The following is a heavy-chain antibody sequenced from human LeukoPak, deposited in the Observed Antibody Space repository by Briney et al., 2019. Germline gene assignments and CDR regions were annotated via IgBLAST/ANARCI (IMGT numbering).Heavy chain of an antibody. CDR3: ARVRRGYSYGYAY. CDR2: MNPNSGNT. J-gene: IGHJ4*02. V-gene: IGHV1-8*02. Sequence: ASVKVSCKASGYTFTGYYMHWVRQAPGQGLEWMGWMNPNSGNTGYAQKFQGRVTMTRNTSISTAYMELSSLRSEDTAVYYCARVRRGYSYGYAYRGQGTLVTVSS. CDR1: GYTFTGYY. D-gene: IGHD5-18*01.